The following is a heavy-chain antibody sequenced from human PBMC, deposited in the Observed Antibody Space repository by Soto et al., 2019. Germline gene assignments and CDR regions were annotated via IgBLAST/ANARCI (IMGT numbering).Heavy chain of an antibody. CDR3: AKDAPGSGWLSDY. CDR2: IGGSGGGT. V-gene: IGHV3-23*01. J-gene: IGHJ4*02. CDR1: GFTFSIYA. Sequence: PGGSLRLSCAASGFTFSIYAMSWVRQAPGKGLEWVSTIGGSGGGTSYADFVRGRFTISGDNSRNTLYLQMNSLRAEDTAVYYCAKDAPGSGWLSDYWGQGTLVTVSS. D-gene: IGHD3-22*01.